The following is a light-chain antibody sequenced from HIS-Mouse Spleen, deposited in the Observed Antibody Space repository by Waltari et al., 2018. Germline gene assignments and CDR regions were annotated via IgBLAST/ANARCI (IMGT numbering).Light chain of an antibody. V-gene: IGKV1-33*01. CDR2: DAS. CDR3: QQYDNLPPFT. Sequence: DIQMTQSPSCLSASVGDRVTITCQASQDISNYLNWYQQKPGKAPKLLIYDASNLETGVPSRFSGSGSGTDFTFTISSLQPEDIATYYCQQYDNLPPFTFGPGTKVDIK. CDR1: QDISNY. J-gene: IGKJ3*01.